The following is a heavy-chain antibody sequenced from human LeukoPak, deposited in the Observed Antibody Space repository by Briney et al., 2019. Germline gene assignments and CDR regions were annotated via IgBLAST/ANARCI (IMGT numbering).Heavy chain of an antibody. CDR2: IYPSGNT. V-gene: IGHV4-4*07. CDR3: AREDSGSYYNFYYFYMDV. D-gene: IGHD3-10*01. J-gene: IGHJ6*03. CDR1: GGSFSNHL. Sequence: PSETLSLTCSVSGGSFSNHLWSWVRQPAGKGLEWIGRIYPSGNTNYNPSLKSRVTLSVDTSKTQFYLSLSSVTAADTAVYYCAREDSGSYYNFYYFYMDVWGKGTTVTISS.